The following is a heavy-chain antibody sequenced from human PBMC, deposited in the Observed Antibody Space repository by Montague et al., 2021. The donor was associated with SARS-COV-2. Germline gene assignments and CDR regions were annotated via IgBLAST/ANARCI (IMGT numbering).Heavy chain of an antibody. J-gene: IGHJ6*03. V-gene: IGHV4-34*01. Sequence: SETLSLTCAVHGGSFSTYSWNWIHQPPGKGLEWIGEIHHGGSTNYNPSLKSRVTIPADTSKNQFSLKLTSLAAADTAVYYCARLGDGVVPSPILGVGPYYSYYYMDVWGKGTTVTVSS. D-gene: IGHD3-10*01. CDR2: IHHGGST. CDR3: ARLGDGVVPSPILGVGPYYSYYYMDV. CDR1: GGSFSTYS.